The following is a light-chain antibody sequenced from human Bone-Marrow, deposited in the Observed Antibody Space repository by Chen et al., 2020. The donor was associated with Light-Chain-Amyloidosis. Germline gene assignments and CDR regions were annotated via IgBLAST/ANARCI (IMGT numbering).Light chain of an antibody. V-gene: IGLV1-44*01. J-gene: IGLJ3*02. CDR1: SSNIGSNT. CDR2: SNN. CDR3: AAWDDSLNGV. Sequence: QSVLTQPPSASGTPGQRVTISCSGSSSNIGSNTVNWFQQLPGAAPKLLIYSNNQRPTGVPDRFSGSKSGTSASLDISGLRTKNEADYYCAAWDDSLNGVFGGGTKVTVL.